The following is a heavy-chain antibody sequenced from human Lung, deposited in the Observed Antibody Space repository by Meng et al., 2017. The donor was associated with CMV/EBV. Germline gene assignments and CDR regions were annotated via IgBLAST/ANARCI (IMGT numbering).Heavy chain of an antibody. D-gene: IGHD6-13*01. Sequence: SETLSLTCTVSGGSVSSGSFYWSWIRQPPGEGLEWIGFVYYSGSTNYNPALKSRVTMSIDTSKNQFSLKLSSVTAADTAMYYCARVPQNIAAAGISAFDIWGQGXVVTVSS. CDR1: GGSVSSGSFY. V-gene: IGHV4-61*01. J-gene: IGHJ3*02. CDR2: VYYSGST. CDR3: ARVPQNIAAAGISAFDI.